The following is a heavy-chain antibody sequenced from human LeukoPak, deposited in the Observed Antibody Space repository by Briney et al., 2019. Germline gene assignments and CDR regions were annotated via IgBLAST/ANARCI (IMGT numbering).Heavy chain of an antibody. CDR3: ARDGSDYGEYDY. CDR2: MKQDRGGK. J-gene: IGHJ4*02. CDR1: GFTFSCYW. D-gene: IGHD4-17*01. V-gene: IGHV3-7*03. Sequence: GGSLRLSCAASGFTFSCYWMSWVRQAPGKGLEWVAKMKQDRGGKYYVDSVKDRFTISRDNAKNSLYLQMNSLRAEDTAVYYCARDGSDYGEYDYWGQGTLVTVSS.